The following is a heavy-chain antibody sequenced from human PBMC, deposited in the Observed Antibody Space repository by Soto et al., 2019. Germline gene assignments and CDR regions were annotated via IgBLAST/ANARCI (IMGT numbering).Heavy chain of an antibody. CDR2: IKQDGSEK. CDR3: ARTTKRSRSGYYDSSGHRYYGMDV. Sequence: LRLSCAASGFTFSSYWMSWVRQAPGKGLEWVANIKQDGSEKYYVDSVKGRFTISRDNAKNSLYLQMNSLRAEDTAVYYCARTTKRSRSGYYDSSGHRYYGMDVWGQGTTVTVSS. V-gene: IGHV3-7*03. CDR1: GFTFSSYW. J-gene: IGHJ6*02. D-gene: IGHD3-22*01.